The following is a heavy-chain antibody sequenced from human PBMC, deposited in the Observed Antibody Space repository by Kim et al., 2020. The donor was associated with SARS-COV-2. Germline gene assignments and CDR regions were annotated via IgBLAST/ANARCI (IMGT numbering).Heavy chain of an antibody. J-gene: IGHJ6*02. CDR2: ISYDGSNK. Sequence: GGSLRLSCVASGFTFSSYAMHWVRQAPGKGLGWVTVISYDGSNKYYIDSVKGRFTISRDNSKSTLYLQMNSLRAEETGVYYCARDLRQWLAHTSPDYDYYGMDVWGQGTTVTVSS. D-gene: IGHD6-19*01. V-gene: IGHV3-30-3*01. CDR1: GFTFSSYA. CDR3: ARDLRQWLAHTSPDYDYYGMDV.